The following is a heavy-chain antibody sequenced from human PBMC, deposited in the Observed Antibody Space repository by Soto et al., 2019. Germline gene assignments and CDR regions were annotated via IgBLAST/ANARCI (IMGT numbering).Heavy chain of an antibody. V-gene: IGHV6-1*01. CDR3: AKGDNLGPYTGYAFDP. CDR2: TFFRSKWSN. CDR1: GDNVSNNTAS. J-gene: IGHJ5*02. D-gene: IGHD2-2*02. Sequence: QVQLQQSGPGLVRPSETLSLTCAISGDNVSNNTASWSWIRQSPSRGLEWLGRTFFRSKWSNDYAVSVKSRIIINADTSKNQFSLQLNSVTPEDTAVYYCAKGDNLGPYTGYAFDPWGQGTLVTVSP.